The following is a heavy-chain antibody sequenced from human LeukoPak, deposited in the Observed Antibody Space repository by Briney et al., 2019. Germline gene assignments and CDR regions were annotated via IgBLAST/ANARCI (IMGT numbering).Heavy chain of an antibody. Sequence: GGSLRLSCAASGFSFTDYYMSWIRQAPGKGLEWVSYISNSGNTIFYADSVKGRFTISRDNAKNSLHLQMNSLRAEDTAVYYCARSGTYKTGVDHWGQGTLVTVSS. J-gene: IGHJ4*02. D-gene: IGHD1-26*01. CDR3: ARSGTYKTGVDH. CDR2: ISNSGNTI. CDR1: GFSFTDYY. V-gene: IGHV3-11*01.